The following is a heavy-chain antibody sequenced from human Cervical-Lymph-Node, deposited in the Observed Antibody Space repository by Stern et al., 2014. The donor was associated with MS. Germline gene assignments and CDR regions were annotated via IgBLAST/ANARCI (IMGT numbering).Heavy chain of an antibody. CDR2: IILLLSTT. D-gene: IGHD3-16*01. Sequence: QVQLVQSGPVVKRPGSSVRVSCGASGGNFSSRRISWGRQAPGHGLERVGSIILLLSTTDYAQKFQGRLAITADESTGTAYMELSGLRPEDTAIYYCATDGEQTLGLADDWGQGTLVTVAS. J-gene: IGHJ4*02. CDR3: ATDGEQTLGLADD. CDR1: GGNFSSRR. V-gene: IGHV1-69*11.